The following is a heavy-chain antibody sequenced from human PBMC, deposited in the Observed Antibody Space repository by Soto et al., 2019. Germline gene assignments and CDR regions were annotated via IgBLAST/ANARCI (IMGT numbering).Heavy chain of an antibody. Sequence: ASVKVSCKASGYTFTGYYMHWVRQAPGQGLEWMGWINPNSGGTNYAQKFQGRVTMTRDTSISAAYMELSRLRSDDTAVYYCARKEASGWYRGSHYGMDVWGQGTTVTVSS. V-gene: IGHV1-2*02. CDR1: GYTFTGYY. CDR3: ARKEASGWYRGSHYGMDV. CDR2: INPNSGGT. J-gene: IGHJ6*02. D-gene: IGHD6-19*01.